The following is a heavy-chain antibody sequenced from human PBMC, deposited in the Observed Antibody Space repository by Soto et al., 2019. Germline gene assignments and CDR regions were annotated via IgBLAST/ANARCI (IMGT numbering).Heavy chain of an antibody. J-gene: IGHJ4*02. D-gene: IGHD1-26*01. CDR1: SISTYY. CDR2: NYYMGKT. Sequence: SETLSLTCTVDSISTYYWNWIRQSPGKGLEGNGYNYYMGKTNYNPSLNSRVTMSIYTSRNQFSLKLRSVTAADTAVYYCARDPVGVTHFDYWGQGALVTVSS. CDR3: ARDPVGVTHFDY. V-gene: IGHV4-59*01.